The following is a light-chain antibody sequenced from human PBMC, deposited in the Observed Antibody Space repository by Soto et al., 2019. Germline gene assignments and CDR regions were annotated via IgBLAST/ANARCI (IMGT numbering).Light chain of an antibody. CDR1: CSDVGGYNY. J-gene: IGLJ1*01. CDR3: SSYRTSNTRQIV. CDR2: DVS. V-gene: IGLV2-14*03. Sequence: QYVLTRPASVSGSPGQSITISCTGTCSDVGGYNYVSWYQHHPGKAPKLMIYDVSNRPSGVSNRFSGSKSGNTASLSISGLQPEDEADYYCSSYRTSNTRQIVCGTGTKVTVL.